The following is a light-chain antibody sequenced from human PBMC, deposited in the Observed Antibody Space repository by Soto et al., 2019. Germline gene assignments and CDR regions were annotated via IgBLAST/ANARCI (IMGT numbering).Light chain of an antibody. J-gene: IGLJ3*02. CDR2: EVS. V-gene: IGLV2-23*01. Sequence: QSVLTQPASVSGSAGQSITISCTGTSSDVGRYILVSWYQQHPGKAPKLMIYEVSERPSGVSTRFSGSKSGNTASLTISGLQAEDEADYYCCSYAGSGTLLFGGGTRSPS. CDR1: SSDVGRYIL. CDR3: CSYAGSGTLL.